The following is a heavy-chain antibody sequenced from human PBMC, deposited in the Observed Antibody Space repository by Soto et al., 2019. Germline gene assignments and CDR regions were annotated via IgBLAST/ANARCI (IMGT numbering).Heavy chain of an antibody. CDR2: ISYDGSNK. V-gene: IGHV3-30-3*01. J-gene: IGHJ6*02. Sequence: HPGGSLRLSCAASGFTFSSYAMHWVRQAPGKGLEWVAVISYDGSNKYYADSVKGRFTISRDNSKNTLYLQMNSLRAEDTAVYYCARVGYFDWLSGGDYYGMDVWGQGTTVTVSS. D-gene: IGHD3-9*01. CDR3: ARVGYFDWLSGGDYYGMDV. CDR1: GFTFSSYA.